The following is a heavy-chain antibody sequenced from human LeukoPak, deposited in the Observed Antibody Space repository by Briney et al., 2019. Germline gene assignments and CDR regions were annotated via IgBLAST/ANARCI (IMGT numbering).Heavy chain of an antibody. D-gene: IGHD6-13*01. CDR2: ISWNSGSI. J-gene: IGHJ4*02. V-gene: IGHV3-9*01. Sequence: GRSLRLSCAASGFTFDDYAMHWVRQAPGKGLEWVSGISWNSGSIGYADSVKGRFTISRDNAKNSLYLQMNSLRAEDTALCYCAKDESPMGIAAADYWGQGTLVTVPS. CDR1: GFTFDDYA. CDR3: AKDESPMGIAAADY.